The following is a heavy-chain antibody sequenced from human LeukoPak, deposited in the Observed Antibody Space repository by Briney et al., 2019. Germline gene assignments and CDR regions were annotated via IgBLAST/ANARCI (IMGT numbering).Heavy chain of an antibody. Sequence: PGGSLRLSCAASGFTFSSYAMSWVRQAPGKGLEWVSGISGSGSSTYYADSVKGRFTISRDNSRNTLFLQMNSLRAEDTAVYYCAKYMSSSKMSNMDVWGKGTTVTVSS. D-gene: IGHD2-2*01. CDR1: GFTFSSYA. V-gene: IGHV3-23*01. J-gene: IGHJ6*03. CDR2: ISGSGSST. CDR3: AKYMSSSKMSNMDV.